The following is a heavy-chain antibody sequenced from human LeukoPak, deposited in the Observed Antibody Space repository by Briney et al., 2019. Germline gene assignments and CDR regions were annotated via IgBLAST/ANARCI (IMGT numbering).Heavy chain of an antibody. CDR2: IRYDGSKK. CDR1: GFTFSNYG. CDR3: AKDANNHGSGYYYYYFMDV. V-gene: IGHV3-30*02. D-gene: IGHD3-10*01. Sequence: GGSLRLSCAASGFTFSNYGIHWVRQAPGKGLEWVAFIRYDGSKKYHADSVEGRFTISRDKSKNTLYLQMNSLRPEDTAVYYCAKDANNHGSGYYYYYFMDVWGKGTTVTVSS. J-gene: IGHJ6*03.